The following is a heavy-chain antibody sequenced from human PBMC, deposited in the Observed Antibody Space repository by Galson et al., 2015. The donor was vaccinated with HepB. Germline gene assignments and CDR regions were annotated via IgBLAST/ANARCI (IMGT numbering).Heavy chain of an antibody. J-gene: IGHJ3*02. CDR1: GGTFSSYA. CDR2: IIPIFGTA. CDR3: ARSSPTRDIVVVVAPGRKRAGSAFDI. D-gene: IGHD2-15*01. V-gene: IGHV1-69*13. Sequence: SVKVSCKASGGTFSSYAISWVRQAPGQGLEWMGGIIPIFGTANYAQKFQGRVTITADESTSTAYMELSSLRSEDTAVYYCARSSPTRDIVVVVAPGRKRAGSAFDIWGQGTMVTVSS.